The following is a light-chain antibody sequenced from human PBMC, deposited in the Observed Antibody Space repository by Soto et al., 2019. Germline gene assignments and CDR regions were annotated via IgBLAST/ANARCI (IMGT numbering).Light chain of an antibody. Sequence: EIVLTQSPGTLSLSPGERATLSCRASQSVSSSYLAWYQQKPGQAPRLLIYGASSRATGIPDRFSGSGSGTDFTLTINRLEPEDFAVYYCQQYGSSGYTFGQGTKLVIK. CDR2: GAS. CDR3: QQYGSSGYT. CDR1: QSVSSSY. V-gene: IGKV3-20*01. J-gene: IGKJ2*01.